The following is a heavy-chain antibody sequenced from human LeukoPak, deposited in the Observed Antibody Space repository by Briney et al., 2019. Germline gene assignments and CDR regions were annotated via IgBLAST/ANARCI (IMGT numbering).Heavy chain of an antibody. CDR1: GFTFSSHG. CDR2: ISGSGGST. V-gene: IGHV3-23*01. D-gene: IGHD2-15*01. CDR3: AKAEGGGSCYDY. J-gene: IGHJ4*02. Sequence: GGSLRLSCAASGFTFSSHGMSWVRQAPGKGLEWVSAISGSGGSTYYADSVKGRFTISRDNSKNTLYLQMNSLRAEDTAVYYCAKAEGGGSCYDYWGQGTLVTVSS.